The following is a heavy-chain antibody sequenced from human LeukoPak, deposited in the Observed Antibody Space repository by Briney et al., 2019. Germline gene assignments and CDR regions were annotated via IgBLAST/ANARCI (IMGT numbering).Heavy chain of an antibody. CDR2: IYYSGST. V-gene: IGHV4-31*03. Sequence: SQTLSLTCTVSGGSISSGGYYWSWIRQRPGKGLEWIGYIYYSGSTYYNPSLKSRVTISVDTSKNQFSLKLSSVTAADTAVYYCARDKGLAFDYWGQGTLVTVSS. CDR1: GGSISSGGYY. D-gene: IGHD3/OR15-3a*01. CDR3: ARDKGLAFDY. J-gene: IGHJ4*02.